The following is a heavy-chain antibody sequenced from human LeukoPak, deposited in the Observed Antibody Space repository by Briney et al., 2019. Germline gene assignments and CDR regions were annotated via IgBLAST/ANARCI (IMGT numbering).Heavy chain of an antibody. CDR2: IKEDGTYT. V-gene: IGHV3-74*01. CDR1: GFSFSKYW. Sequence: GGSLRLSCAASGFSFSKYWMHWVRQTPGEGLVWVARIKEDGTYTSYADSVRGRFTISRDNARNTVFLQMNSLRAEDAAVYYCARDFDMGITPGDDFDFWGQGTLVTVSS. CDR3: ARDFDMGITPGDDFDF. D-gene: IGHD3-9*01. J-gene: IGHJ4*02.